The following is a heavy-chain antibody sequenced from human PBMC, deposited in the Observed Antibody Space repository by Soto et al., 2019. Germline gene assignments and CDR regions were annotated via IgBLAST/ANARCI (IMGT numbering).Heavy chain of an antibody. Sequence: QITLNESGPTQVKPRQTLTLTCTFSGFSLTTSGVGVGWIRQSPGKAPEWLALIYSDDDKRYSPSLKSRLTIHKDTSKNQVVLTMADLDPADTATYYCAHRVLRTVFGLVTTTAIYFDFWGQGTPVAVSS. D-gene: IGHD3-3*01. J-gene: IGHJ4*02. V-gene: IGHV2-5*02. CDR2: IYSDDDK. CDR1: GFSLTTSGVG. CDR3: AHRVLRTVFGLVTTTAIYFDF.